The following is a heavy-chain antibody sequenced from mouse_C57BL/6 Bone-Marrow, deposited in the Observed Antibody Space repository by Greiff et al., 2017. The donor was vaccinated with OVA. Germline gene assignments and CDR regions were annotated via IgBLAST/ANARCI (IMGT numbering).Heavy chain of an antibody. CDR3: GRHSNDRYYALDY. CDR2: ISSGGSYT. J-gene: IGHJ4*01. Sequence: EVKLMESGGDLVKPGGSLKLSCAASGFTFSSYGMSWVRQTPDKRLEWVATISSGGSYTYYPDSVKGRFTISRDNATNTLYLQMSSLKSEDTAMYDSGRHSNDRYYALDYWGQGTSVTVSS. CDR1: GFTFSSYG. D-gene: IGHD2-12*01. V-gene: IGHV5-6*01.